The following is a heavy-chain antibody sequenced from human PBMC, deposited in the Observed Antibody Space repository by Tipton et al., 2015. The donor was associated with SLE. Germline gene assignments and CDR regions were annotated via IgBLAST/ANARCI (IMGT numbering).Heavy chain of an antibody. CDR2: IYHSGST. CDR1: GYSISSGYY. CDR3: ARGPEQWLVNPHYFDY. J-gene: IGHJ4*02. V-gene: IGHV4-38-2*02. D-gene: IGHD6-19*01. Sequence: LSLTCTVSGYSISSGYYWGWIRQPPGKGLEWIGSIYHSGSTYYNPSLKSRVTISVDTSKNQFSLKLSSVTAADTAVYYCARGPEQWLVNPHYFDYWGQETLVTVSS.